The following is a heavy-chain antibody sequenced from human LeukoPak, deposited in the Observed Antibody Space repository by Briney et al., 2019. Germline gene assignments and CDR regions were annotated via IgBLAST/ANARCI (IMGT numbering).Heavy chain of an antibody. J-gene: IGHJ4*02. D-gene: IGHD2-2*01. CDR1: GFTFSGYP. CDR3: AKDTLYCSSTSCYLFDY. V-gene: IGHV3-30*02. Sequence: GGSLRLSCAASGFTFSGYPMHWVRQAPGKGLEWVAFIRYDGSNKYYADSVKGRFTISRDNSKNTLYLQMNSLRTEDTAVYYCAKDTLYCSSTSCYLFDYWGQGTLVTVSS. CDR2: IRYDGSNK.